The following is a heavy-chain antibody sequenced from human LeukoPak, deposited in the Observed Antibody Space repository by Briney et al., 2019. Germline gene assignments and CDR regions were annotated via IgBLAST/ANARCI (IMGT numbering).Heavy chain of an antibody. J-gene: IGHJ4*02. V-gene: IGHV3-21*01. CDR1: GFTFSNSA. D-gene: IGHD2/OR15-2a*01. Sequence: PGGSLRLSCAASGFTFSNSAMNWVRQAPGKGLEGVSSINNIASHRYYADSVRGRFTISRDNAKNSVSLQMNNLRAEDTAVYYCTRDATQYLRYGYFDSWGQGSLVTVSS. CDR2: INNIASHR. CDR3: TRDATQYLRYGYFDS.